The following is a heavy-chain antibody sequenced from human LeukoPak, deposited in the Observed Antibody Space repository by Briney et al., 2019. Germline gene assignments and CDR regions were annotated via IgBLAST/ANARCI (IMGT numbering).Heavy chain of an antibody. CDR1: GFTFSSYG. V-gene: IGHV3-30*18. J-gene: IGHJ4*02. Sequence: GRSLRLSCAASGFTFSSYGMHWVRQAPGKGLEWVAVISYDGSNKYYADSVKGRFTISRDNSKNTLYLQMNSLRAEDTAVYYCAKVQWSGDIVVVVAATGPLEDWGQGTLVTVSS. CDR3: AKVQWSGDIVVVVAATGPLED. D-gene: IGHD2-15*01. CDR2: ISYDGSNK.